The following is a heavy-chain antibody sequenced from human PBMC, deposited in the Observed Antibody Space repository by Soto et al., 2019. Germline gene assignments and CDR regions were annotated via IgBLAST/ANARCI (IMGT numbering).Heavy chain of an antibody. CDR2: ISAHNGNT. V-gene: IGHV1-18*01. CDR3: ARGRYGDY. CDR1: GYTFTSYG. J-gene: IGHJ4*02. D-gene: IGHD1-1*01. Sequence: QVRLVQSGAEVKKPGASVKVACKGSGYTFTSYGSTWVRQAPGQGLEWMGWISAHNGNTNYAQKLQGRVTVTRDTSTSTAYMELRSLRSDDTTVYYCARGRYGDYWGQGALVTVSS.